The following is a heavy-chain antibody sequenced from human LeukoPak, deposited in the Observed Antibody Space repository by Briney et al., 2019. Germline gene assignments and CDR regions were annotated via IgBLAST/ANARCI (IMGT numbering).Heavy chain of an antibody. J-gene: IGHJ4*02. Sequence: PGRSLRLSCAASGFTFSSYGMHWVRQAPGKGLEWAAFIWYDGGNKYYADSVKGRFTISRDNSKNTLYLQMNSLRAEDTAVYYCARVAVGYCSSTSCYGDYWGQGTLVTVSS. D-gene: IGHD2-2*01. CDR1: GFTFSSYG. CDR2: IWYDGGNK. CDR3: ARVAVGYCSSTSCYGDY. V-gene: IGHV3-33*01.